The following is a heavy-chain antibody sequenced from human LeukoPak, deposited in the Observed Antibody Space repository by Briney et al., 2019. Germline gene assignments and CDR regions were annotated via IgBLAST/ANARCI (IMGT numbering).Heavy chain of an antibody. J-gene: IGHJ4*02. V-gene: IGHV4-4*07. CDR1: GRSFSGYY. CDR3: AREGMPDDFDY. CDR2: IYTSGST. Sequence: PSETLSLTCAVYGRSFSGYYWSWLRQPAGKGLEWIGRIYTSGSTNYNPSLKSRVTMSVDTSKNQFSLKLSSVTAADTAVYYCAREGMPDDFDYWGQGTLVTVSS. D-gene: IGHD2-2*01.